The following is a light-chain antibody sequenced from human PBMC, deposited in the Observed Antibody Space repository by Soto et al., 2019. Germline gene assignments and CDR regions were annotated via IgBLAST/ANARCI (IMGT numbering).Light chain of an antibody. CDR1: QSVNNNY. V-gene: IGKV3-20*01. CDR2: GAS. J-gene: IGKJ3*01. CDR3: QQYGSSPFT. Sequence: DIELTQSPCTLALSPGERATLSCRASQSVNNNYLTWYQQKRGHAPRLLIHGASSRATGIPDRFSGSGSGTDFTLTISRLEPEDVAVYYCQQYGSSPFTFGPGTRVGIK.